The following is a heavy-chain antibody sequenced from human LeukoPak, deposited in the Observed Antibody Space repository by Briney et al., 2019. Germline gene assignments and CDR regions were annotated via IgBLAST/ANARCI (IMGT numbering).Heavy chain of an antibody. CDR3: ARDLGENWFDP. CDR1: GFTFSTSW. V-gene: IGHV3-7*01. CDR2: IRQDGYEK. Sequence: GGSLRLSCAASGFTFSTSWMSWVRQAPGKGLEWVANIRQDGYEKFYVDSVKGRFTISRDNAKSSLYLQMSSLRAGDTAVYYCARDLGENWFDPWGQGTLVTVSS. J-gene: IGHJ5*02. D-gene: IGHD4-17*01.